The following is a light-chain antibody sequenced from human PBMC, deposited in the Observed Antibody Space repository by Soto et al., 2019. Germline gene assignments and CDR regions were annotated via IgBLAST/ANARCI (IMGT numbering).Light chain of an antibody. J-gene: IGKJ4*01. CDR1: QSVGSN. Sequence: EVVMTQSPATLSVSPGERATLSCRASQSVGSNLAWYQQKPGQAPRLLIYDASNRATGIPARFSGSGSGTDFTLTISSLQPEDFATYYCQQFNNYPLTFGGGTKVDIK. CDR3: QQFNNYPLT. V-gene: IGKV3D-15*01. CDR2: DAS.